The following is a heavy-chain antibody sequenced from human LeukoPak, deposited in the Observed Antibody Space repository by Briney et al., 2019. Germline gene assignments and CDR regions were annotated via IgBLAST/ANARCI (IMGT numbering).Heavy chain of an antibody. CDR3: XXXXXHSXXXAFDI. Sequence: GESLRLSCAASGFTFRSHWMSWVRQAPGKGLEWVANINQDGSEKHYVDYVKGRFTISRDNAKNSLYLQMNSLRAEDTAMYYCXXXXXHSXXXAFDIWGQGTMVTVS. CDR2: INQDGSEK. CDR1: GFTFRSHW. D-gene: IGHD6-13*01. V-gene: IGHV3-7*01. J-gene: IGHJ3*02.